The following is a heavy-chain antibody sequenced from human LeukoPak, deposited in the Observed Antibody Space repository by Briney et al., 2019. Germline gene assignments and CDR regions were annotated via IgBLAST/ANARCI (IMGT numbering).Heavy chain of an antibody. CDR3: ARAPFRLAPDY. CDR1: GFTFSSYW. CDR2: INSDGSST. J-gene: IGHJ4*02. V-gene: IGHV3-74*01. D-gene: IGHD3/OR15-3a*01. Sequence: PGGSLRLPCAASGFTFSSYWMHWVRQAPGKGLVWVSRINSDGSSTSYADSVKGRFTISRDNAKNTLYLQMNRLRAEDTAVYYCARAPFRLAPDYWGQGTLVTVSS.